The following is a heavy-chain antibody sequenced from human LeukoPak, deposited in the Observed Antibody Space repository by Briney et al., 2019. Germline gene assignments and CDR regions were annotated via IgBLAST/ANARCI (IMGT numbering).Heavy chain of an antibody. D-gene: IGHD2-2*01. CDR1: GGSISSSIYY. CDR3: ASPSPHCSSTSCPNGGFFDH. J-gene: IGHJ4*02. Sequence: SETLSLTCTVSGGSISSSIYYWGWIRQPPGKGLERIGSIFYSGSPYSNPSLKRRVTISLDTSQNQCSLKLSSVTAADTAVYYCASPSPHCSSTSCPNGGFFDHWGQGTLVTVSS. CDR2: IFYSGSP. V-gene: IGHV4-39*01.